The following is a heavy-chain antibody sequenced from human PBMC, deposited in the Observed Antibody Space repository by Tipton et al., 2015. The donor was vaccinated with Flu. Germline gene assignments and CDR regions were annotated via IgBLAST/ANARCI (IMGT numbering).Heavy chain of an antibody. Sequence: QLVQSGGGVVQPGRSLRLSCVASGFTVSSNYMSWVRQAPGKGLEWVAGVSGGGGTTYFADSVKGRFTISRDNSRNMVFLQMNNLRVEDTAEYYCAKVIPELVAGLDYWGRGTLVTVSS. V-gene: IGHV3-23*04. J-gene: IGHJ4*02. D-gene: IGHD6-19*01. CDR3: AKVIPELVAGLDY. CDR2: VSGGGGTT. CDR1: GFTVSSNY.